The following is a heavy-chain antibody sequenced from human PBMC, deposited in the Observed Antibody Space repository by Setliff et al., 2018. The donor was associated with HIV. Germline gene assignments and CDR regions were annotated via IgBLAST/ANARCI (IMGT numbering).Heavy chain of an antibody. Sequence: PGGSLRLSCVGSGFIFSDHYIDWVRQTPGKGLEWVGRIKNKANSYITEYAASVKGRFTISRDDSKNSVYLQMDSLRVDDTAMYFCTREAYSTTYYYYYGMDVWGQGTTVTVSS. V-gene: IGHV3-72*01. CDR2: IKNKANSYIT. D-gene: IGHD6-13*01. CDR1: GFIFSDHY. J-gene: IGHJ6*02. CDR3: TREAYSTTYYYYYGMDV.